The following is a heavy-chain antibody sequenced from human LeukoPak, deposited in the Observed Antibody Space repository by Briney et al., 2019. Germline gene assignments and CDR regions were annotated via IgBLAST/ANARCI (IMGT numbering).Heavy chain of an antibody. Sequence: PGGSLRLSCAASGFTFSSYAMSWVRQAPGKGLEWISGISGTGGSTYYADSVKGRFTISRDNSKNTLYLQMNSLRAEDTAVYYCARVRITMIASGPGAFDIWGQGTMVTVSS. V-gene: IGHV3-23*01. CDR1: GFTFSSYA. CDR2: ISGTGGST. D-gene: IGHD3-22*01. J-gene: IGHJ3*02. CDR3: ARVRITMIASGPGAFDI.